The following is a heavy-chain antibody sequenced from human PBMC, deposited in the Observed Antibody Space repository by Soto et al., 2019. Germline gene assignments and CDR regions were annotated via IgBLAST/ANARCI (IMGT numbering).Heavy chain of an antibody. Sequence: PGGSLRLSCAASGFTFTTYAMCWVRRAPGKGLEWVSTISGSGGSTYYADSVKGRFTISRDSSKNTLYLQMNSLRAEDTAVYYCAKSDPSGSFNDYWGQGTLVTVSS. D-gene: IGHD6-25*01. CDR2: ISGSGGST. CDR1: GFTFTTYA. J-gene: IGHJ4*02. CDR3: AKSDPSGSFNDY. V-gene: IGHV3-23*01.